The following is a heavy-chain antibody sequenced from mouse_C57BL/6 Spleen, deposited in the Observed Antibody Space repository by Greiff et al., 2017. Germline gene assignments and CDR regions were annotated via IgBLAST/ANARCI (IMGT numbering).Heavy chain of an antibody. CDR3: ARDYGRYFDV. J-gene: IGHJ1*03. Sequence: QVQLQQPGAELVKPGASVKLSCKASGYTFTSYWMQWVKQRPGQGLEWIGEIDPSDSYTNYNQKFKGKATLTVDTSSSTAYMQLSSLTSEDSAVYYCARDYGRYFDVWGTGTTVTVSS. CDR2: IDPSDSYT. D-gene: IGHD2-4*01. CDR1: GYTFTSYW. V-gene: IGHV1-50*01.